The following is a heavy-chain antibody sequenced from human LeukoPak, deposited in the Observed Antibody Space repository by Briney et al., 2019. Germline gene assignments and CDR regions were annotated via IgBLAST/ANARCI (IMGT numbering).Heavy chain of an antibody. CDR3: ARLPDVSGWPFDY. CDR1: DDSISRDF. D-gene: IGHD6-19*01. CDR2: IRYSGRT. J-gene: IGHJ4*02. Sequence: SETLSLTCTASDDSISRDFWTWIRQPPGKGPEWIGYIRYSGRTEYNPSLKSRVTISIQMSKNQFSLKLTSVTAADTAIYYCARLPDVSGWPFDYWGQGILVTVSS. V-gene: IGHV4-59*01.